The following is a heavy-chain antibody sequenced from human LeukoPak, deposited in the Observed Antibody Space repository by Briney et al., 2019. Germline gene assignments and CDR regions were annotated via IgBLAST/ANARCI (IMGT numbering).Heavy chain of an antibody. CDR3: ARVRRERFLEWLSRRSAGTPHTYYYYMDV. Sequence: PGGSLRLSCAASGFTFSSYWMHWVRQAPGKGPVWVSRINNDGSGTTYADSVKGRFTISRDDAKNTLYLQMNSLRAEDTAVYYCARVRRERFLEWLSRRSAGTPHTYYYYMDVWGKGTTVTVSS. V-gene: IGHV3-74*01. J-gene: IGHJ6*03. D-gene: IGHD3-3*01. CDR1: GFTFSSYW. CDR2: INNDGSGT.